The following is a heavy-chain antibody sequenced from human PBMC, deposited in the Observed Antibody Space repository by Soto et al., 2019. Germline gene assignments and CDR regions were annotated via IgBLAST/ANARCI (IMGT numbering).Heavy chain of an antibody. CDR1: GGSISSYY. J-gene: IGHJ4*02. Sequence: TSETLSLTCTVSGGSISSYYWIWIRQPPGKGLEWIGYIYYSGSTNYNPSLKSRVTISVDTSKNQFSLKLSSVTAADTAVYYCARYHSSGWYYFDYWGQGTLVTV. V-gene: IGHV4-59*01. CDR3: ARYHSSGWYYFDY. CDR2: IYYSGST. D-gene: IGHD6-19*01.